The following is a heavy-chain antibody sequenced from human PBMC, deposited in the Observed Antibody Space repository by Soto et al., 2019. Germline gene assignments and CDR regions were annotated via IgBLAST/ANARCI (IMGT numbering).Heavy chain of an antibody. D-gene: IGHD6-19*01. J-gene: IGHJ4*02. CDR2: ISAYNGNT. CDR1: GYTFTSYA. V-gene: IGHV1-18*01. CDR3: AREGSGWFIGY. Sequence: ASVKVSCKASGYTFTSYAMHWVRQAPGQRLEWMGWISAYNGNTKYSQKLQGRVTMTTDTSTSTAYMELRSLTSDDTAVYYCAREGSGWFIGYWGQGTLVTVSS.